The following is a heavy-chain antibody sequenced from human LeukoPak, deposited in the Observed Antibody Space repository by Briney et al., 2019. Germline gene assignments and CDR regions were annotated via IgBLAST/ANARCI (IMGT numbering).Heavy chain of an antibody. V-gene: IGHV4-39*07. J-gene: IGHJ4*02. Sequence: SETLSLTCTVSGDSISSSNHYWGWIRQPPGKGLEWIGSIYYSGNTYYNPSLKSRVTISIDTSKNQFSLRLTSVTAADTAVYYCARVPDYYDSSGYYWSPHFDYWGQGTLVTVSS. CDR3: ARVPDYYDSSGYYWSPHFDY. CDR2: IYYSGNT. CDR1: GDSISSSNHY. D-gene: IGHD3-22*01.